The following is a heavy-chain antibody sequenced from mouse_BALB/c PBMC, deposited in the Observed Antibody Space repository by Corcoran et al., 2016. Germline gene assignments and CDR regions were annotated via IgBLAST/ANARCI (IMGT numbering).Heavy chain of an antibody. Sequence: EVQLQQSGAGLVKPGASVKLSCTASGFNIKDTYMHWVKQRPEQGLEWIGRIDPANGDTKYDPKFQGKATITADTSSNTAYLQLSSLTSEDTAVYYCARWDWDFDVWGAGTTVTVSS. CDR2: IDPANGDT. J-gene: IGHJ1*01. V-gene: IGHV14-3*02. CDR1: GFNIKDTY. CDR3: ARWDWDFDV.